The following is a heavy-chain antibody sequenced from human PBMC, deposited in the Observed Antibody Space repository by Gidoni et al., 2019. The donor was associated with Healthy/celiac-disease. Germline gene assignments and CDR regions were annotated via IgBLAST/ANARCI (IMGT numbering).Heavy chain of an antibody. V-gene: IGHV3-9*01. J-gene: IGHJ6*02. CDR1: GFTFDDYA. D-gene: IGHD6-6*01. CDR3: AKDSYSSSSLTGYGMDV. CDR2: ISWNSGSI. Sequence: EVQLVESGGGLVQPGRSLRLSCAASGFTFDDYAMHWVRQAPGKGLEWVSGISWNSGSIGYADSVKGRFTISRDNAKNSLYLQMNSLRAEDTALYYCAKDSYSSSSLTGYGMDVWGQGTTVTVSS.